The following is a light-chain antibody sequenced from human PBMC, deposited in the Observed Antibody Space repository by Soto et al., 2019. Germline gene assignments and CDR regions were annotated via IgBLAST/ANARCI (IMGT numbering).Light chain of an antibody. Sequence: QSALTQPASVSGSPGQSITISCTGTSSEVGKYNLVSWYQQHAGKAPKLVIYDVRKRPSGVSERFSGSKSGNTASLTISGLQPEDEADYYCCSYAGGSTVVVFGGGTKLTVL. J-gene: IGLJ2*01. V-gene: IGLV2-23*02. CDR1: SSEVGKYNL. CDR2: DVR. CDR3: CSYAGGSTVVV.